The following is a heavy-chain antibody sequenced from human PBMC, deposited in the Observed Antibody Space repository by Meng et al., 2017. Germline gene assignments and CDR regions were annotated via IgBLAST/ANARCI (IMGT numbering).Heavy chain of an antibody. D-gene: IGHD3-10*01. CDR3: ARDAFETAPGSVRFDY. J-gene: IGHJ4*02. CDR1: DVTLNTYA. V-gene: IGHV3-30*01. CDR2: IAYDGSNK. Sequence: GRPWGGVAQPRKARTPSGAPSDVTLNTYAMHRVPQAPGKRLEWVAGIAYDGSNKYYANSVQGLFTIARDNSKTTLYLKMNSLRAVDSAVYYCARDAFETAPGSVRFDYWGQGTLVTVSS.